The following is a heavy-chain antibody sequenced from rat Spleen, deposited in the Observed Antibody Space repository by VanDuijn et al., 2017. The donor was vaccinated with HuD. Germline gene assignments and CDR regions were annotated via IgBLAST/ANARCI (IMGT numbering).Heavy chain of an antibody. CDR3: ARGGGYSEVNFDY. V-gene: IGHV5-29*01. Sequence: EVQLVESDGGLVQPGRSLKLSCAASGFTFSNYGMAWVCQAPTKGLEWVATISYDGSRTYYRDSVKGRFTISRDNAKSTLYLQMDSLGSEDTATYYCARGGGYSEVNFDYWGQGVMVTVSS. D-gene: IGHD1-11*01. CDR1: GFTFSNYG. J-gene: IGHJ2*01. CDR2: ISYDGSRT.